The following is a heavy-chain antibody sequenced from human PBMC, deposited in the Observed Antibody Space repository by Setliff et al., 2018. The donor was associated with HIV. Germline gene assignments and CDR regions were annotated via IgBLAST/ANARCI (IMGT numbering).Heavy chain of an antibody. CDR2: FHHSGST. Sequence: SETLSLTCSVSGYSINTAYYWGWIRQSPGKGLEWIGGFHHSGSTHYNPSLKSRVTISVDTSKNQFFLKVTSVTAADTAVYYCARHDCGGDCSINWFDPWGQGTLVTVSS. V-gene: IGHV4-38-2*01. D-gene: IGHD2-21*02. CDR1: GYSINTAYY. CDR3: ARHDCGGDCSINWFDP. J-gene: IGHJ5*02.